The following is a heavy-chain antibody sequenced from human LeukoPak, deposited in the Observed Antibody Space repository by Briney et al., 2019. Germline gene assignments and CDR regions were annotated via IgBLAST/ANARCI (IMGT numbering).Heavy chain of an antibody. CDR2: ISYDGSNK. J-gene: IGHJ6*02. Sequence: GGSLRLSCAASGFTFSSYAMHWVRQAPGKGLEWVAVISYDGSNKYYADSVKGRFTISRDNSKNTLYLQMNSLGAEDTAVYYCARGPLYCSSTSCYSGYGMDVWGQGTTVTVSS. V-gene: IGHV3-30-3*01. CDR1: GFTFSSYA. D-gene: IGHD2-2*01. CDR3: ARGPLYCSSTSCYSGYGMDV.